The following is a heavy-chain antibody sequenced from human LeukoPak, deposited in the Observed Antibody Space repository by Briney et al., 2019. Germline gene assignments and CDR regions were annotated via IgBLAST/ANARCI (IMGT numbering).Heavy chain of an antibody. J-gene: IGHJ4*02. CDR3: ANLSSSWNYAFAY. CDR2: IRGSGGRT. CDR1: GFIFSSNV. D-gene: IGHD1-7*01. V-gene: IGHV3-23*01. Sequence: GGCLRLSCSAPGFIFSSNVMSSVRQAPGKGLEWVSAIRGSGGRTYYAASVKGRFTISRDNSRITLYLQLSSLRAEDTAVYYCANLSSSWNYAFAYWGQGTLVTVSS.